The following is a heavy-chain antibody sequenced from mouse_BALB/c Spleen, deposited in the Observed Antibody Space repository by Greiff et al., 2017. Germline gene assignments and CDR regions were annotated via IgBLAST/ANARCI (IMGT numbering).Heavy chain of an antibody. J-gene: IGHJ4*01. D-gene: IGHD2-3*01. Sequence: QVQLQQSGAELVKPGASVKLSCKASGYTFTSYYMYWVKQRPGQGLEWIGEINPSNGGTNFNEKFKSKATLTVDKSSSTAYMQLSSLTSEDSAVYYCNRIYDGYSYAMDYWGQGTSVTVSS. CDR3: NRIYDGYSYAMDY. V-gene: IGHV1S81*02. CDR2: INPSNGGT. CDR1: GYTFTSYY.